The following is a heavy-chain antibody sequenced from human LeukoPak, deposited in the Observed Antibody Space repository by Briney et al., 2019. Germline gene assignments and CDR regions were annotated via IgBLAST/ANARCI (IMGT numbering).Heavy chain of an antibody. D-gene: IGHD3-10*01. CDR2: ISSSSSYI. CDR1: GFTFSSYS. CDR3: ARDSYITMVRGVSAFYYFDY. Sequence: KPGGSLRLSCAASGFTFSSYSMNWVRQAPGKGLEWVSSISSSSSYIYYADSVKGRFTISRDNAKNSLYLQMNSLRAEDTAVYYSARDSYITMVRGVSAFYYFDYWGQGTLVTVSS. J-gene: IGHJ4*02. V-gene: IGHV3-21*01.